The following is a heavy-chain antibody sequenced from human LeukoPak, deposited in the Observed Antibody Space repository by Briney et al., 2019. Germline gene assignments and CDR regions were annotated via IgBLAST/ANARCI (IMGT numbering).Heavy chain of an antibody. CDR1: GYTFTGYY. V-gene: IGHV1-2*02. Sequence: ASVKVSCKASGYTFTGYYMHWVRQAPGQGLEWMGWINPNSGGTNYAQKFQGRVTMTRDTSISTAYMELSRLRSDDTAVYYCAGLEGRGSGSLNNWFDPWGQGTLVTVSS. CDR3: AGLEGRGSGSLNNWFDP. J-gene: IGHJ5*02. D-gene: IGHD3-10*01. CDR2: INPNSGGT.